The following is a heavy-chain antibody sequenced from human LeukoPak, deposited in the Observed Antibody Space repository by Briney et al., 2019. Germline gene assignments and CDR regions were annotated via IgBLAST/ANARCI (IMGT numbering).Heavy chain of an antibody. Sequence: SETLSLTCTVSGGSISSSSYYWGWIRQPPGKGLEWIGSIYYSGSTYYNPSLKSRVTISVDTSKNQFSLKLSSVTAADTAVYYCARVSDTSMSGDYFDYWGQGTLVTVSS. CDR3: ARVSDTSMSGDYFDY. D-gene: IGHD5-18*01. CDR2: IYYSGST. V-gene: IGHV4-39*07. CDR1: GGSISSSSYY. J-gene: IGHJ4*02.